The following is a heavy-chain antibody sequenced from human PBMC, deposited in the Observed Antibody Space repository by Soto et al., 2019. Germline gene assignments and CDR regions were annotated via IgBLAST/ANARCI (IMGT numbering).Heavy chain of an antibody. CDR2: IYGDDVK. J-gene: IGHJ4*02. V-gene: IGHV2-5*02. CDR1: GFSLSSSGMA. CDR3: AHNEPYFES. Sequence: SGPTLVNPTQTLTLTCTFSGFSLSSSGMAVGWIRQPPGKAPEWLALIYGDDVKRYRPSLKSRLTLTKDNSKNQVVLTMTDMGPVDTGTYYCAHNEPYFESWGQGTQVTVSS. D-gene: IGHD1-1*01.